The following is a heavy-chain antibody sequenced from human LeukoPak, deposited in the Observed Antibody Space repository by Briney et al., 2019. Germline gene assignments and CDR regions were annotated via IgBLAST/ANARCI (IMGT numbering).Heavy chain of an antibody. CDR1: GFTFDDYA. V-gene: IGHV3-21*01. D-gene: IGHD2-15*01. CDR2: IISSSSYI. J-gene: IGHJ4*02. CDR3: ARDPQYCSGGSCYSFDY. Sequence: GRSLRLSCAASGFTFDDYAMHWVRQGPGKGLEWVSSIISSSSYIYYADSVKGRFTISRDNAKNSLYLQMNSLRAEDTAVYYCARDPQYCSGGSCYSFDYWGQGTLVTVSS.